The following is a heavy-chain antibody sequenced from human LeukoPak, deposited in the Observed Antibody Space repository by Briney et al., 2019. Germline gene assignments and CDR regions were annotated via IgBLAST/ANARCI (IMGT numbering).Heavy chain of an antibody. CDR2: IFHSGDS. CDR3: ARVRDFSYYMDV. CDR1: AYSISSGYY. D-gene: IGHD3-3*01. V-gene: IGHV4-38-2*02. J-gene: IGHJ6*03. Sequence: SETPSLTCTVSAYSISSGYYWGWIRQPPGKGLEWIGSIFHSGDSYYNPSLKSRVTISVDTSKNQFSLKLSSVTAADTAVYYCARVRDFSYYMDVWGKGTTIAISS.